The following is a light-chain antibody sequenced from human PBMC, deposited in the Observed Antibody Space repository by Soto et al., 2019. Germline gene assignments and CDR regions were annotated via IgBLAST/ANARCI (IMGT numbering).Light chain of an antibody. CDR3: QQYGSSPPT. V-gene: IGKV3-20*01. J-gene: IGKJ2*01. CDR2: GAS. CDR1: QSVTASY. Sequence: EIVLTQSPGTLPLSPGEGATLSCRASQSVTASYLAWYQQKPGQAPRLLIYGASTRATGIPDRFSGSGSGTDFTLTISRMEPEDFAVYYCQQYGSSPPTFRQGTKLQIK.